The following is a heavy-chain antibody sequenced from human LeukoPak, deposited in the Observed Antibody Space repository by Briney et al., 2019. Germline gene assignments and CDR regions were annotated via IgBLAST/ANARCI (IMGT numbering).Heavy chain of an antibody. Sequence: ASVKVSCKASGYTFTGYYMHWVRQAPGQGLEWMGRINPNSGGTNYAQKFQGRVTMTRDTSISTAYMELSRLRSDDTAVYYCARGPLGYDSSGYYPASFDYWGQGTLVTVSS. J-gene: IGHJ4*02. V-gene: IGHV1-2*06. CDR1: GYTFTGYY. CDR2: INPNSGGT. D-gene: IGHD3-22*01. CDR3: ARGPLGYDSSGYYPASFDY.